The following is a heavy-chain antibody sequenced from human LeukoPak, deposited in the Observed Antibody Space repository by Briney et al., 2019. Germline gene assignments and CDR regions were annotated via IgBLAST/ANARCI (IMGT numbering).Heavy chain of an antibody. D-gene: IGHD3-10*01. CDR3: ARGHGSYYYYMDV. CDR1: GYTFTDFY. Sequence: ASVKVSCKASGYTFTDFYMHWIRQAPGQGLEWMGWINPNSGGTNYAQKFQGRVTMTRDTSISTAYMEVSRLRSDDTAVYYCARGHGSYYYYMDVWGKGTTVTVSS. J-gene: IGHJ6*03. V-gene: IGHV1-2*02. CDR2: INPNSGGT.